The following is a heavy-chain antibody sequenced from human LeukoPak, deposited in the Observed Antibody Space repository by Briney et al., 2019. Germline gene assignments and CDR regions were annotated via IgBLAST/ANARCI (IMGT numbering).Heavy chain of an antibody. CDR2: VSNSDGST. CDR3: AKGGCASSYCGLGV. J-gene: IGHJ6*02. D-gene: IGHD2-2*01. V-gene: IGHV3-23*01. CDR1: GFMFSNYA. Sequence: GGSLRLSCAASGFMFSNYAMSWVRQAPGKGLEWVPAVSNSDGSTYYADSVKGRFTISRDNPKDTLYLQMNSLRADDTAVYYCAKGGCASSYCGLGVWGQGTTVTISS.